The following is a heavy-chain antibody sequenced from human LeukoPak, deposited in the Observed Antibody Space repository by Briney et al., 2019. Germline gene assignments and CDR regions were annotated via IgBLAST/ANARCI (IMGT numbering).Heavy chain of an antibody. V-gene: IGHV3-21*01. CDR1: GFTFSSYN. CDR3: ARDPYSGSYVDYYYYYCMDV. Sequence: GGSLRLSCAASGFTFSSYNMNWVRQAPGKGLEWVSSITSSSSHIYYADSVKGRFTISRDNAKNSLYLQIDSLRAEDTAVYYCARDPYSGSYVDYYYYYCMDVWGKGTTVTISS. J-gene: IGHJ6*04. CDR2: ITSSSSHI. D-gene: IGHD6-13*01.